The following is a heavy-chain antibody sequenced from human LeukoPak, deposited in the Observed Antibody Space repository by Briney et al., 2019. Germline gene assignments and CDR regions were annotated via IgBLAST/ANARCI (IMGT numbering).Heavy chain of an antibody. D-gene: IGHD6-6*01. Sequence: SETLSLTCTVSGGSISSGSYYWGWIRQPPGKGLEWIGSIYYSGSTYYNPSLKSRVTISVDTSKNQFSLKLSSVTAADTAVYYCARAQYSSSSGGWFDPWGQGTLVTVSS. CDR2: IYYSGST. CDR1: GGSISSGSYY. J-gene: IGHJ5*02. CDR3: ARAQYSSSSGGWFDP. V-gene: IGHV4-39*07.